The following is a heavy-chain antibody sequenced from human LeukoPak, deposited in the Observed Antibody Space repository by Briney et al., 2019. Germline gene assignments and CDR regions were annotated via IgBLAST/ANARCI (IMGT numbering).Heavy chain of an antibody. CDR1: GGTFSSYA. Sequence: SVKVSCKASGGTFSSYAISWVRQAPGQGLEWMGGIIPIFGTANYAQKFQGRVTITADESTSTAYMELSSLRSEDTAVYYCARSPTFGGVIVLWGQGTLVTVSS. CDR3: ARSPTFGGVIVL. CDR2: IIPIFGTA. J-gene: IGHJ4*02. D-gene: IGHD3-16*02. V-gene: IGHV1-69*13.